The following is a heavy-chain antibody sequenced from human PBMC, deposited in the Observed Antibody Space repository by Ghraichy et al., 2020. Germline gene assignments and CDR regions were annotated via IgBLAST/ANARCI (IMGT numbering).Heavy chain of an antibody. J-gene: IGHJ5*02. CDR3: TREAFTFIENWFDP. D-gene: IGHD3-22*01. V-gene: IGHV4-4*02. Sequence: SETLSLTCAVSGGSIRSYHWWSWVRQHPGKGLEWIGEVYYNGSTNCNPSLKSRVTMSVDMSKNQFSLRLTSVTAADTAVYYCTREAFTFIENWFDPWGPGTLVTVSS. CDR1: GGSIRSYHW. CDR2: VYYNGST.